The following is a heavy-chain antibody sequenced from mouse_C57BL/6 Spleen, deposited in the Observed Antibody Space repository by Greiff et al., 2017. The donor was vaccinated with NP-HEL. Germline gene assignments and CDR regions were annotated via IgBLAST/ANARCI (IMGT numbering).Heavy chain of an antibody. CDR2: IYPGSGST. CDR3: ARRREDGYPRYGYFDV. D-gene: IGHD2-3*01. Sequence: QVQLQQPGAELVKPGASVKMSCKASGYTFTSYWITWVKQRPGQGLEWIGDIYPGSGSTNYNEKFKSKATLTVDTSSSTAYMQLSSLTSEDSVVYYCARRREDGYPRYGYFDVWGTGTTVTVSS. CDR1: GYTFTSYW. J-gene: IGHJ1*03. V-gene: IGHV1-55*01.